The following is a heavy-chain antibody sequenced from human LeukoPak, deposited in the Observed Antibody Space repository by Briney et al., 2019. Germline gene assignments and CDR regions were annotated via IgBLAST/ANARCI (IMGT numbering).Heavy chain of an antibody. CDR2: INHSGST. V-gene: IGHV4-34*01. J-gene: IGHJ4*02. Sequence: PSETLSLTCAVYGGSFSGYYWSWIRQPPGKGLEWIGEINHSGSTNYNPSLKSRVTISVDTSKNQFSLKLSSVTAADTAVYYCARVGSSSWYDFDYWGQGTLVTVSS. CDR1: GGSFSGYY. D-gene: IGHD6-13*01. CDR3: ARVGSSSWYDFDY.